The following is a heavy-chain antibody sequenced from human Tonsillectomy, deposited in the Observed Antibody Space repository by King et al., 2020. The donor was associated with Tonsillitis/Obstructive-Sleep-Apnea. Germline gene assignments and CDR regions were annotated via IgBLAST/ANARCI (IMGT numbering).Heavy chain of an antibody. V-gene: IGHV3-33*01. J-gene: IGHJ4*02. CDR1: GFTFSSYG. D-gene: IGHD5-24*01. CDR2: IWYDGSNK. Sequence: VQLVESGGGVVQPGRSLRLSCAASGFTFSSYGMHWVRQAPGKGLEWVAVIWYDGSNKDYAESVKGRFTISRDNSKNTLYLQMNSLRDEDTAVYYCARDEGGYNYFGRYWGQGTLVTVSS. CDR3: ARDEGGYNYFGRY.